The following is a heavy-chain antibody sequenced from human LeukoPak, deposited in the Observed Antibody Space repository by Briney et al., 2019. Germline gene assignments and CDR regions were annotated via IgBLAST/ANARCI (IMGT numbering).Heavy chain of an antibody. V-gene: IGHV3-33*01. J-gene: IGHJ4*02. CDR2: IWYDGSKK. Sequence: EPGRSLRLSCAASGFTFSTFGMHWVRQAPDKGLEWVAVIWYDGSKKYYADSVKGRFTISRDNSKNTLYVQMNSLRAEDTAVYYCATGDDTSGPDLYYFDFWGQGTLVTVSS. CDR3: ATGDDTSGPDLYYFDF. CDR1: GFTFSTFG. D-gene: IGHD3-22*01.